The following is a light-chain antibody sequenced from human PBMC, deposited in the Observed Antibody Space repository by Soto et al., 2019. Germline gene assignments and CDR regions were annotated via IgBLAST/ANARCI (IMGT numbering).Light chain of an antibody. V-gene: IGLV2-11*01. CDR1: SSDVGGYNY. J-gene: IGLJ1*01. CDR2: DVS. Sequence: QSVLTQPRSVSGSPGQSVTISCTGTSSDVGGYNYVSWYQQHPGKAPKLMIYDVSKRPSGVPDRFSGSKSGNTASLTISGLQAEDEADYYCCSYAGSYTSYVFGTGPKLPVL. CDR3: CSYAGSYTSYV.